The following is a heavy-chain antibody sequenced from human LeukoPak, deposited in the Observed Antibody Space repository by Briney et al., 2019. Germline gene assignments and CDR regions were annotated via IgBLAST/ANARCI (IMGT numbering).Heavy chain of an antibody. J-gene: IGHJ1*01. D-gene: IGHD6-19*01. V-gene: IGHV3-21*01. CDR3: ATQQWLGSEYFQH. CDR2: ISSSSSYI. CDR1: GFTFSSYS. Sequence: PGGSLRLSCAASGFTFSSYSMNWVRQAPGKGLEWVSSISSSSSYIYYADSVKGRFTISRDNAKNSLYLQMNSLRAEDTAVYYCATQQWLGSEYFQHWGQRTLVTVSS.